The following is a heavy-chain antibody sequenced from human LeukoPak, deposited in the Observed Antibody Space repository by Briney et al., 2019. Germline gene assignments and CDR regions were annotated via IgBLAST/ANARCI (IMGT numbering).Heavy chain of an antibody. CDR1: GYSFTSYW. D-gene: IGHD1-26*01. CDR2: IYPGDSDT. V-gene: IGHV5-51*01. CDR3: ARHGWEGELPSGVFDI. Sequence: GESLKISCKGSGYSFTSYWIGWVRQMPGKGLEWMGIIYPGDSDTRYSPSFQGQVTISADKSISTAYLQWSSLKASDTAMYYCARHGWEGELPSGVFDIWGQGKRVPVSS. J-gene: IGHJ3*02.